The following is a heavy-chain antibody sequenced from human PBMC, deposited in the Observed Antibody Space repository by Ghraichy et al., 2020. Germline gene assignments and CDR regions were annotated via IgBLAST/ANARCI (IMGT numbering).Heavy chain of an antibody. CDR1: GFSFDDYA. CDR2: ICRYSDCM. J-gene: IGHJ4*02. Sequence: GGSLRLSCAASGFSFDDYAMHWVRQAPGKGPEWVSGICRYSDCMGYADSVKGRFTVSRDNAKNSLYLQMSGLRVEDTALYYCAKENRREGYGSLDYWGQGTLVTVSS. CDR3: AKENRREGYGSLDY. D-gene: IGHD3-10*01. V-gene: IGHV3-9*01.